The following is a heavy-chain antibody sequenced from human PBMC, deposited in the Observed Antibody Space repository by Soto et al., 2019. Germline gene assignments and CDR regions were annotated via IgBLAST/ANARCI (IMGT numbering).Heavy chain of an antibody. Sequence: SETLSLTCAVYGGSFSGYYWSWIRQPPGKGLEWIGEINHSGSTNYNPSLKGRVTISVDTSKNQFSLKLSSVTAADPAVYYCARGHHLSLRYCSSTSCCSLSYSSSWYPHWGQGTLVTVSS. CDR1: GGSFSGYY. CDR2: INHSGST. CDR3: ARGHHLSLRYCSSTSCCSLSYSSSWYPH. V-gene: IGHV4-34*01. D-gene: IGHD2-2*01. J-gene: IGHJ4*02.